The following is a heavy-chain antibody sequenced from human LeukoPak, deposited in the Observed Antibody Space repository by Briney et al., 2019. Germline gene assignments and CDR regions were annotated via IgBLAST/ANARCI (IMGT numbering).Heavy chain of an antibody. CDR1: GYTFTGYY. CDR2: INPNSGGT. CDR3: AIPRKGPYYFDY. V-gene: IGHV1-2*02. J-gene: IGHJ4*02. Sequence: ASVKVSCKASGYTFTGYYMHWVRQAPGQGLEWMGWINPNSGGTNYAQKFQGRVTMTRDTSISTAYMELSRLRSDDTAAYYCAIPRKGPYYFDYWGQGTLVTVSS.